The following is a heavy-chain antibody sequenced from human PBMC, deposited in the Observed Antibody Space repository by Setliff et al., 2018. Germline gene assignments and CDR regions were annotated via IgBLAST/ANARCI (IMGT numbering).Heavy chain of an antibody. J-gene: IGHJ4*02. V-gene: IGHV4-59*01. Sequence: PSETLSLTCSASGGSINRDYWNWIRQPPGKGLEWIGYIHYSGNTNYNPSLKSRVTISFNTSKNQISPKLNSVTPADTAVYYCARRSEFYYGSGTIDSWGPGTLVTVSS. D-gene: IGHD3-10*01. CDR3: ARRSEFYYGSGTIDS. CDR1: GGSINRDY. CDR2: IHYSGNT.